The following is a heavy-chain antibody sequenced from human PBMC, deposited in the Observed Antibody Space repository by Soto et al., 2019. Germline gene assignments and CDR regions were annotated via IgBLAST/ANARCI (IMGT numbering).Heavy chain of an antibody. Sequence: SVKVSCKASGGTFSSYAISWVRQAPGQGLEWMGGIIPIFGTANYAQKFQGRVTITADESTSTAYMELSSLRSEDTAVYYCARSYLYCSGGSCYCEHYYYHGMAVWGQGTTVTVSS. V-gene: IGHV1-69*13. CDR1: GGTFSSYA. CDR2: IIPIFGTA. D-gene: IGHD2-15*01. CDR3: ARSYLYCSGGSCYCEHYYYHGMAV. J-gene: IGHJ6*02.